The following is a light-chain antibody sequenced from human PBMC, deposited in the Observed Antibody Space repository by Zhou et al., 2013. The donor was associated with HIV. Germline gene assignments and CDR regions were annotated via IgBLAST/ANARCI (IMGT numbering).Light chain of an antibody. J-gene: IGKJ4*01. CDR1: QSVSTN. V-gene: IGKV3-11*01. Sequence: EIVMTQSPATLSVSPGERATLSCRASQSVSTNLAWYQQKRGQAPRLLMYGASTRATGIPARFSGSGSGTDFTLTISSLEPEDFALYYCQQRSNWPPTFGGGTKVEIK. CDR3: QQRSNWPPT. CDR2: GAS.